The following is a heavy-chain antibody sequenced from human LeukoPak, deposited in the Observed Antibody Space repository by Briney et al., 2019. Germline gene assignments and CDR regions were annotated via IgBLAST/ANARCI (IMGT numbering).Heavy chain of an antibody. CDR1: GYSFTSYY. Sequence: GESLQISCKGSGYSFTSYYMHWVRQAPGQGLEWMGIINPSGGSTSYAQKFQGRVTMTRDTSTSTVYMELSSLRSEDTAVYYCARAPDTAMVTHDYWGQGTLVTVSS. CDR2: INPSGGST. V-gene: IGHV1-46*01. J-gene: IGHJ4*02. D-gene: IGHD5-18*01. CDR3: ARAPDTAMVTHDY.